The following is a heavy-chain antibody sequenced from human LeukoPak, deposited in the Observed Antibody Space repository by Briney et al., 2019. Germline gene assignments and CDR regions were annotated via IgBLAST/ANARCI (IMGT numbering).Heavy chain of an antibody. CDR2: INAGNGNT. D-gene: IGHD6-13*01. CDR1: GYTFTTYA. Sequence: ASVKVSCKASGYTFTTYAMHWVRQAPGQRLEWMGWINAGNGNTEYSQKFQGRVTITRDTSASTAYMELSSLRSEDTAVYYCARDLRNRIAAAGYFDYWGQGTLVTVSS. V-gene: IGHV1-3*01. J-gene: IGHJ4*02. CDR3: ARDLRNRIAAAGYFDY.